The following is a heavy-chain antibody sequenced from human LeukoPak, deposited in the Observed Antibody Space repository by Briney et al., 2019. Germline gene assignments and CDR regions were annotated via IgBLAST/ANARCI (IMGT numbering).Heavy chain of an antibody. CDR2: INSDGSST. CDR1: GFTFGNYW. D-gene: IGHD3-16*02. J-gene: IGHJ4*02. CDR3: ARLPYRSGTIDH. Sequence: GGSLRLSCAVSGFTFGNYWMHWVRQAPGKGLVWVSRINSDGSSTSYADSVKGRFTISRDNANNTLYLQMNSLRAEDTAVYYCARLPYRSGTIDHWGQGTLVTVSS. V-gene: IGHV3-74*01.